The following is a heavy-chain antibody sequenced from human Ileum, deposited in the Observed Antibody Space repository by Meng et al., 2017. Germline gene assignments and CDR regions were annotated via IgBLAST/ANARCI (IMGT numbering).Heavy chain of an antibody. CDR3: ARERIRELGLFDS. V-gene: IGHV4-4*02. CDR1: GDSIGNSKW. J-gene: IGHJ4*02. CDR2: ISNSGKT. D-gene: IGHD3-10*01. Sequence: QLQLPESGPGLVQPSGALSLACAASGDSIGNSKWWSWLRQPPGKGLEWIGEISNSGKTVYSPSLKSRVRISLDKSNNQFSLTLNSVTAADTAMYYCARERIRELGLFDSWGQGTLVTVSS.